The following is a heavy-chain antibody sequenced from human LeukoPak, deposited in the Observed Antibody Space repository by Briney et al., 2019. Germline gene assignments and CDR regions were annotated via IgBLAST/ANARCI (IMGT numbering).Heavy chain of an antibody. V-gene: IGHV1-69*13. D-gene: IGHD6-19*01. CDR3: ARDSSGYSSGWYPDY. J-gene: IGHJ4*02. CDR2: XXPIFGTA. CDR1: GYTFTSXY. Sequence: SVKVSCKASGYTFTSXYMHWVRQAPGQGLEWMGXXXPIFGTANYAQKFQGRVTITADESTSTAYMELSSLRSDDTAVYYCARDSSGYSSGWYPDYWGQGTLVTVSS.